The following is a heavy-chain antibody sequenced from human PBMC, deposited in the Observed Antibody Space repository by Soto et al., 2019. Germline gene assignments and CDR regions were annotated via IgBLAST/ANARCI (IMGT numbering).Heavy chain of an antibody. Sequence: GGSLRLSCAASGFTFSSYWMSWVRQAPGKGLEWVANIKQDGSEKYYVDSVKGRFTISRDNAKNSLYLQMNSRRAEDTAVYYCAREGEELLWFGELSCQERICYYYYYMDVWGKGTTVTVSS. D-gene: IGHD3-10*01. J-gene: IGHJ6*03. CDR3: AREGEELLWFGELSCQERICYYYYYMDV. CDR1: GFTFSSYW. CDR2: IKQDGSEK. V-gene: IGHV3-7*01.